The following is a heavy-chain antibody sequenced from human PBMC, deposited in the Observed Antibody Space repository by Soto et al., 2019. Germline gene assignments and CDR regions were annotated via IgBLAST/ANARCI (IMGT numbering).Heavy chain of an antibody. V-gene: IGHV3-21*01. CDR1: GFTFSSYT. J-gene: IGHJ4*02. Sequence: EVQLVESGGGLVKPGGSLRLSCAASGFTFSSYTMNWVRQAPGKGLEWVSSISSSTGYIYYADSVKGRFTISRDNAKNSLYLQMNSLRAEDTAVFYCARDRRAGYNFDYWGQGTLVTVSS. D-gene: IGHD5-12*01. CDR3: ARDRRAGYNFDY. CDR2: ISSSTGYI.